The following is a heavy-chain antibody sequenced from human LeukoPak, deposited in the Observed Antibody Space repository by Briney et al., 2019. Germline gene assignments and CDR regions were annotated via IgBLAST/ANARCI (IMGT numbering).Heavy chain of an antibody. Sequence: TAETLSLTCTVSGGSISSYYWSWLRQPPGKGLEWVGYIYYSGSTNYNPSLKSRVTISLDTSKNQFSLKLSSVTAADTAVYYCARASQLLEAFDIWGQGTMVTVSS. D-gene: IGHD1-1*01. CDR2: IYYSGST. CDR3: ARASQLLEAFDI. J-gene: IGHJ3*02. CDR1: GGSISSYY. V-gene: IGHV4-59*01.